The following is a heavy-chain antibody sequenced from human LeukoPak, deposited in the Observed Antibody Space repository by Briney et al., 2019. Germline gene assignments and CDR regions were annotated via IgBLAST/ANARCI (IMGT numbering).Heavy chain of an antibody. D-gene: IGHD3-10*01. CDR3: ARDKGGYYGSGSYGAYYYMDV. CDR1: GGTFSSYA. V-gene: IGHV1-69*13. Sequence: ASVKVSCKASGGTFSSYAISWVRQAPGQGLEWMGGIIPIFGTANYAQKFQGRVTITADESTSTAYMELSSLRSEDTAVYYCARDKGGYYGSGSYGAYYYMDVWGKGTTVTVSS. J-gene: IGHJ6*03. CDR2: IIPIFGTA.